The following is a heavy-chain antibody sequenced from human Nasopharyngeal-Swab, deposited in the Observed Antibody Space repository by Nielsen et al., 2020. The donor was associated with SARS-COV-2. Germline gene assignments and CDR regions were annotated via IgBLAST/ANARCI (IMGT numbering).Heavy chain of an antibody. Sequence: WIRQPPGKGLEWIGRIYTSGSTNYNPSLKSRVTMSVDTSKNQFSLKLSSVTAADTAVYYCARGSLVVVTIAPFDYWGQGTLVTVSS. CDR2: IYTSGST. V-gene: IGHV4-4*07. J-gene: IGHJ4*02. D-gene: IGHD3-22*01. CDR3: ARGSLVVVTIAPFDY.